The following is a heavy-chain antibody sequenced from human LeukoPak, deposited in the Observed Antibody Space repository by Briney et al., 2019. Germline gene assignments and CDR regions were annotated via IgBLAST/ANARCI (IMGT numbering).Heavy chain of an antibody. D-gene: IGHD6-13*01. CDR3: ARHLALFSSWYPGYIDY. CDR2: IYPGDSDT. CDR1: GYTFGNYW. J-gene: IGHJ4*02. V-gene: IGHV5-51*01. Sequence: GESLKISCQGSGYTFGNYWIAWVRQMPGKGLESMGIIYPGDSDTRYSPSFQGQVTFSADKSISTAYLQWSSLKASDTAMYYCARHLALFSSWYPGYIDYWGQGTLVSVSS.